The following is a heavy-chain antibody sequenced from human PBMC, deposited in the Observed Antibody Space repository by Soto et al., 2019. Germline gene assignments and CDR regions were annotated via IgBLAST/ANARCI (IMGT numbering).Heavy chain of an antibody. D-gene: IGHD6-19*01. CDR1: GFIFGSYA. CDR2: ITASGDST. CDR3: SKTRSGWPPPLDS. V-gene: IGHV3-23*01. J-gene: IGHJ4*02. Sequence: PGGSLRLSCAASGFIFGSYAMSWVRQAPGKGLDWISGITASGDSTYYADSVKGRFTISRDDSKNTLYLQMNSLRAEDTAVYYFSKTRSGWPPPLDSWGQGTLVTVSS.